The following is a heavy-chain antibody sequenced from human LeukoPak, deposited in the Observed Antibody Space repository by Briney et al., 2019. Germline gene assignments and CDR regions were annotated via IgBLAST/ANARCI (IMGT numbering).Heavy chain of an antibody. D-gene: IGHD5-24*01. V-gene: IGHV3-9*01. CDR2: ISWNSGSI. CDR3: ARVPGGDGYNFLDH. Sequence: GGSLSLSCAASGFTFADYAMHWVRQAPGKGLEWVSGISWNSGSIGYADSVQGRFTISRDNSKNTLFLQMSSLRPEDTAVYYCARVPGGDGYNFLDHWGRGTLVTVSS. CDR1: GFTFADYA. J-gene: IGHJ4*02.